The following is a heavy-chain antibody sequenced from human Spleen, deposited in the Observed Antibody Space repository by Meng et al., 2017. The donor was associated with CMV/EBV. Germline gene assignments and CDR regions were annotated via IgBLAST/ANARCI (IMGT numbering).Heavy chain of an antibody. J-gene: IGHJ5*02. CDR3: ARHTLGNYDFWSGSLPRWFDP. Sequence: SSYYWGWIRQHPGKGLEWIGSIYYSGSTYYNPSLKSRVTISVDTSKNQFSLKLSSVTAADTAVYYCARHTLGNYDFWSGSLPRWFDPWGQGTLVTVSS. CDR1: SSYY. CDR2: IYYSGST. V-gene: IGHV4-39*01. D-gene: IGHD3-3*01.